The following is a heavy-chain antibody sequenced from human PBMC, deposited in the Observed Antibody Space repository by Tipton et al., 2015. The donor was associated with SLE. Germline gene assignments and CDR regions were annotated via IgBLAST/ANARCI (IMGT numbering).Heavy chain of an antibody. CDR3: ARYSSSSLAGYDAFDF. CDR2: IYYSGST. CDR1: GGSISSSSYY. Sequence: TLSLTCTVAGGSISSSSYYWGCIRQPPGKGLEWIGSIYYSGSTYYNPSLKSRVTISVDTSKNQFSLKLNSVTAADTAVYYCARYSSSSLAGYDAFDFWGKGKMVTVSS. D-gene: IGHD6-6*01. J-gene: IGHJ3*01. V-gene: IGHV4-39*01.